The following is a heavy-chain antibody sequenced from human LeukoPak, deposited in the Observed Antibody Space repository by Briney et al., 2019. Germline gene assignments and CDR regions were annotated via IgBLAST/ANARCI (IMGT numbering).Heavy chain of an antibody. V-gene: IGHV4-38-2*02. Sequence: SETLSLTCTVSGYSISSGYYWGWVRQPPGKGLGWIGTIYNSGTTYYSPPLKSRVTISVDTTKNQFSLKLSSVTAADTAVYYCAGATYYYDVSGYNWGQGTLVTVSS. CDR2: IYNSGTT. CDR1: GYSISSGYY. D-gene: IGHD3-22*01. J-gene: IGHJ4*02. CDR3: AGATYYYDVSGYN.